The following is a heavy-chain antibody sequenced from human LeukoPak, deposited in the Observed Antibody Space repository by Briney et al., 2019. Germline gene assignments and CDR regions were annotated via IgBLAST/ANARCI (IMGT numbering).Heavy chain of an antibody. Sequence: GGSLRLSCVASGFTFSSYGMHWVRQAPGKGLEWVAIISYDGSYKYYGDSVKGRFTISRDNSKSTLYLHMNSLRAEDTAVYYCAKDRVAVAGRRYYYLDYWGQGTLVTVSS. D-gene: IGHD6-19*01. CDR2: ISYDGSYK. V-gene: IGHV3-30*18. CDR3: AKDRVAVAGRRYYYLDY. CDR1: GFTFSSYG. J-gene: IGHJ4*02.